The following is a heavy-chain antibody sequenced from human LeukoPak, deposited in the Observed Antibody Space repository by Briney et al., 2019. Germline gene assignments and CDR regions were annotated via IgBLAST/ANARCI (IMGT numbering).Heavy chain of an antibody. Sequence: ASVKVSCKASGYTFTNYPMNWVRQAPGQGLEWMGRIDTNTGNPTYAQGFTGRFVFSLDTPVTTTYLQISSLKAEDTAVYYCTRDSYCSGGRCYSRVGYWGQGTLVTVSS. D-gene: IGHD2-15*01. J-gene: IGHJ4*02. CDR3: TRDSYCSGGRCYSRVGY. CDR1: GYTFTNYP. V-gene: IGHV7-4-1*02. CDR2: IDTNTGNP.